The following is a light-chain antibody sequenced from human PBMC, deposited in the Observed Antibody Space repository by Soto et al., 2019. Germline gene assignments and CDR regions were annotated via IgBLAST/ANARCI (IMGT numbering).Light chain of an antibody. Sequence: ETMMPQSPDTLSVSLGERATLSCRATQRLMSSLAWYQQKPGQAARDLVYDASTRATGIPATFSGSGSGTDFTLTISGLQSEDFAVYYCQQYNNWPQTFGQGTKLDIK. V-gene: IGKV3-15*01. CDR3: QQYNNWPQT. CDR2: DAS. CDR1: QRLMSS. J-gene: IGKJ1*01.